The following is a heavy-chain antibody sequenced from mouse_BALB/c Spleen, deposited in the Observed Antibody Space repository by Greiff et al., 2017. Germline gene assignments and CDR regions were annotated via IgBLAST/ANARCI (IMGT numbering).Heavy chain of an antibody. D-gene: IGHD2-2*01. J-gene: IGHJ2*01. V-gene: IGHV14-3*02. CDR3: ARHGYGDY. Sequence: VHVKQSGAELVKPGASVKLSCTASGFNIKDTYMHWVKQRPEQGLEWIGRIDPANGNTKYDPKFQGKATITADTSSNTAYLQLSSLTSEDTAVYYCARHGYGDYWGQGTTLTVSS. CDR2: IDPANGNT. CDR1: GFNIKDTY.